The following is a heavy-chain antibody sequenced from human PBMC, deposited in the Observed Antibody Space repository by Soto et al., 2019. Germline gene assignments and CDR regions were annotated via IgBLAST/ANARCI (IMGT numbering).Heavy chain of an antibody. D-gene: IGHD4-17*01. V-gene: IGHV3-23*01. CDR3: AKDWVTTVTTSDFDY. CDR1: GFTFSTYA. CDR2: ISGSGGST. Sequence: GGSLRLSCAASGFTFSTYAMSWVHHAPAKGLEWVSAISGSGGSTYYAASVKGRFTISRDNSKNTLYLQMNSLRAEDTAVYYCAKDWVTTVTTSDFDYWGQGTLVTVSS. J-gene: IGHJ4*02.